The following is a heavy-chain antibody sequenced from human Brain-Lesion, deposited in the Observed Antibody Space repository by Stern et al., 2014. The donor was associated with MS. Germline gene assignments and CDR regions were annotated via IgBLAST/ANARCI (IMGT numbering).Heavy chain of an antibody. CDR2: IKANTGGK. CDR1: GYIFTGYS. V-gene: IGHV1-2*02. CDR3: ARDQRGITIFGVVTDYYYLGMDV. Sequence: VQLVQSGAEVKKPGASVKVSCKTSGYIFTGYSIHWVRQAPGQGLEWMAWIKANTGGKKYAQKFQGRVTMSRDKSISTAYVELSSLTSDDTAVYYCARDQRGITIFGVVTDYYYLGMDVWGQGTTVTVSS. J-gene: IGHJ6*02. D-gene: IGHD3-3*01.